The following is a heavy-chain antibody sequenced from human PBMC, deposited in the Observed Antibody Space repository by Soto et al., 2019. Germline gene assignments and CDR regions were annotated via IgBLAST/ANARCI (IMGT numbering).Heavy chain of an antibody. CDR3: AHGRQGTYSYDSSGSNFDI. CDR2: IYWDDDK. V-gene: IGHV2-5*02. J-gene: IGHJ3*02. D-gene: IGHD3-22*01. Sequence: QITLKESGPTLVKPTQTLTLTCTFSGFSLSTSGVGVGWIRQPPGKALEWLALIYWDDDKRYSPSLKSRLTITKEPSKTQVVLTMTNMDPVDTDTYYCAHGRQGTYSYDSSGSNFDIWGQGTMVTVSS. CDR1: GFSLSTSGVG.